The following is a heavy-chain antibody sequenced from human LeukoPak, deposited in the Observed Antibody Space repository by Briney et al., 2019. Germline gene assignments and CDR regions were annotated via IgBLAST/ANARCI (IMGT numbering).Heavy chain of an antibody. CDR3: ARDRCSGGSCHPTFDY. CDR2: FDPEDGET. D-gene: IGHD2-15*01. CDR1: GYTLTELS. Sequence: ASVKVSCKVSGYTLTELSMHWVRQAPGKGLEWMGGFDPEDGETIYAQKFQGRVTMTEDTSTDTAYMELSRLRSDDTAVYYCARDRCSGGSCHPTFDYWGQGTLVTVSS. V-gene: IGHV1-24*01. J-gene: IGHJ4*02.